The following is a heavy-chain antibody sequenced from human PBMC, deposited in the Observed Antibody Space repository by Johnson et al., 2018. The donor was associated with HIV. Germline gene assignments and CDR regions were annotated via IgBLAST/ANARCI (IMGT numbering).Heavy chain of an antibody. V-gene: IGHV3-NL1*01. D-gene: IGHD2-21*01. J-gene: IGHJ3*02. CDR3: ARSIVVEGDDAFDI. CDR1: GFTFSNYG. CDR2: ISGSGGST. Sequence: QVQLVESGGGVVQPGGSLRLSCAASGFTFSNYGMHWVRQAPGKGLEWVSAISGSGGSTYYADSVKGRFTISRDNAKNSLYLQMNSLRAEDTAVYYCARSIVVEGDDAFDIWGQGTMVTVSS.